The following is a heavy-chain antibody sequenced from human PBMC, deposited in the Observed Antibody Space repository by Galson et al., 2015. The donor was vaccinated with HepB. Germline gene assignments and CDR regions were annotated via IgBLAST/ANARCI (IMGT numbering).Heavy chain of an antibody. D-gene: IGHD1-26*01. V-gene: IGHV3-74*01. Sequence: SLRLSCAASGFTFSIYWMHWVRQVPGKGLVWVSRINNDGSGTDYADAVKGRFTISRDNAKNTLYLQMNSLRAEDTAVYYCVRDPPHVRELFDYWGQGTLVTVSS. J-gene: IGHJ4*02. CDR2: INNDGSGT. CDR3: VRDPPHVRELFDY. CDR1: GFTFSIYW.